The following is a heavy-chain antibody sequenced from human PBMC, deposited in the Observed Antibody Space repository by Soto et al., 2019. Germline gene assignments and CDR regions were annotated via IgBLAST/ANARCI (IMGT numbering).Heavy chain of an antibody. CDR2: IIPIFGTA. V-gene: IGHV1-69*13. CDR3: ARGRNRGSLRYFDWFPDY. CDR1: GGTFSSYA. Sequence: ASVKVSCKASGGTFSSYAISWVRQAPGQGLEWMGGIIPIFGTANYAQKFQGRVTITADESTSTAYMELSSLRSEDTAVYYCARGRNRGSLRYFDWFPDYWGQGTLVTVSS. J-gene: IGHJ4*02. D-gene: IGHD3-9*01.